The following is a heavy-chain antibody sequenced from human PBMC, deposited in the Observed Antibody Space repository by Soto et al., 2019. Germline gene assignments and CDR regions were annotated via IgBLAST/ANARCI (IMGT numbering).Heavy chain of an antibody. CDR1: GYTFTGHY. J-gene: IGHJ4*02. Sequence: SVKVSCKASGYTFTGHYIHWVRQAPEQGPEWMGEIGPESGATRYAQKFQGRVTMTMDMSITTVYMELSNLSPDDTAVYYCGRGRSGQIVVFYWGQGTPVTVSS. CDR3: GRGRSGQIVVFY. D-gene: IGHD5-12*01. V-gene: IGHV1-2*02. CDR2: IGPESGAT.